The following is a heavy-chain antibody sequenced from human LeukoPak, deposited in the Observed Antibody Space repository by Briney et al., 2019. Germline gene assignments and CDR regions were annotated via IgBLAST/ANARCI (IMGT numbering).Heavy chain of an antibody. CDR1: GFTFSSYA. CDR2: IRSSDSNT. J-gene: IGHJ4*02. CDR3: AIMTATTPG. Sequence: GGSLRLSCAASGFTFSSYAMGWVRQAPGGGREWVSSIRSSDSNTYYADSVKGRFTISRDNSKNTLYLQMNSLRAEDTAVYYCAIMTATTPGWGQGTLVTVSS. D-gene: IGHD1/OR15-1a*01. V-gene: IGHV3-23*01.